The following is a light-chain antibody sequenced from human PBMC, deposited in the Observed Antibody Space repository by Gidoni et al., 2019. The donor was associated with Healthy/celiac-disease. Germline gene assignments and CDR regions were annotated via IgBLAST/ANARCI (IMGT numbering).Light chain of an antibody. CDR2: GAS. Sequence: DIQMTQSPSAMSASVGDRVTITCRASRGITNYLAWCQQKPGKVPKRLIYGASSLQSGVPSRFSGSGSGTEFTLTISSLQPEDFATYYCLQHNNYPYTFGQGTKLEIK. CDR3: LQHNNYPYT. CDR1: RGITNY. V-gene: IGKV1-17*03. J-gene: IGKJ2*01.